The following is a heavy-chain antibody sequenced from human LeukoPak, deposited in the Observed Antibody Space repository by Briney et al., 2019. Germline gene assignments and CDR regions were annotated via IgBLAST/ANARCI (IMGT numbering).Heavy chain of an antibody. Sequence: PSETLSLPCTVSGGSISSYYWSWIRQPAGKGLEWIGRIYTSGSTNYNPSLKSRVTMSVDTSKNQFSLKLSSVTAADTAGYYCARGGTGYSYCYHSSDVWGQGTTVTVSS. CDR1: GGSISSYY. J-gene: IGHJ6*02. D-gene: IGHD5-18*01. V-gene: IGHV4-4*07. CDR2: IYTSGST. CDR3: ARGGTGYSYCYHSSDV.